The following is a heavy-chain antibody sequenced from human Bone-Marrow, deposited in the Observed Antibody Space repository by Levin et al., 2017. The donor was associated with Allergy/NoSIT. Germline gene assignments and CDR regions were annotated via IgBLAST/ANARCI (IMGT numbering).Heavy chain of an antibody. D-gene: IGHD3-16*02. CDR3: ARKTITFGGVIVIP. J-gene: IGHJ5*02. V-gene: IGHV4-4*02. CDR1: GGSISSSNW. CDR2: IYHSGST. Sequence: KTSETLSLTCAVSGGSISSSNWWSWVRQPPGKGLEWIGEIYHSGSTNYNPSLKSRVTISVDKSKNQFSLKLSSVTAADTAVYYCARKTITFGGVIVIPWGQGTLVTVSS.